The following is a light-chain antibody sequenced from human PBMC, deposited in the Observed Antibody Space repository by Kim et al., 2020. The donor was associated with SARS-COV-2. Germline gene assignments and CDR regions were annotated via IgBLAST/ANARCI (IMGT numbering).Light chain of an antibody. Sequence: SPGQTASITCSGDKLGDRYVCWYQQKPGQSPILVIYQDSKRPSGIPDRFSGSNSGNTATLTISGTHTADEADYYCQAWDSSTAIFGGGTQLTVL. V-gene: IGLV3-1*01. CDR3: QAWDSSTAI. CDR2: QDS. J-gene: IGLJ2*01. CDR1: KLGDRY.